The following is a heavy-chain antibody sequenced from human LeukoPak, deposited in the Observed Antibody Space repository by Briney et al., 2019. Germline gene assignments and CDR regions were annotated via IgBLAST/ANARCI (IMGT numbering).Heavy chain of an antibody. V-gene: IGHV4-59*01. D-gene: IGHD3-22*01. J-gene: IGHJ4*02. CDR1: GGSISSYY. CDR2: IYYSGST. Sequence: SGALSLTCTVSGGSISSYYWSWIRQPPGKGLEWIGYIYYSGSTNYNPSLKSRVTISVDTSKNQFSLKLSSVTAADTAVYYCASHSSGYLQFDYWGQGTLVTVSS. CDR3: ASHSSGYLQFDY.